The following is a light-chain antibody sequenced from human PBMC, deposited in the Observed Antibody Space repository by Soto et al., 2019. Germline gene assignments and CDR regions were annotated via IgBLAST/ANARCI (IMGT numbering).Light chain of an antibody. J-gene: IGKJ1*01. Sequence: DIQMTQSPSTLSASVGDRLTITCRASQSISSWLAWYQQKPGKAPKLLIFDASRLESGVPSRFSGSGSGTEFTLTISSLQPDDFATEYCQQYNSYSKTFGQGNKV. V-gene: IGKV1-5*01. CDR2: DAS. CDR1: QSISSW. CDR3: QQYNSYSKT.